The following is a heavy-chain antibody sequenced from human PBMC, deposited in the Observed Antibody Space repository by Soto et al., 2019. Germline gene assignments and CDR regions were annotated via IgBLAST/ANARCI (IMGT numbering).Heavy chain of an antibody. V-gene: IGHV4-34*09. CDR1: GGSFSGYY. CDR3: AGAPRTTYSGSSWVSDY. D-gene: IGHD1-26*01. Sequence: SETLSLTCAVYGGSFSGYYWSWIRQPPGKGLEWIGEINHSGSTNYNPSLKNRVNISVDTSKNQFSLRLSSVTAADTAVYYCAGAPRTTYSGSSWVSDYWGQGALVTVSS. CDR2: INHSGST. J-gene: IGHJ4*02.